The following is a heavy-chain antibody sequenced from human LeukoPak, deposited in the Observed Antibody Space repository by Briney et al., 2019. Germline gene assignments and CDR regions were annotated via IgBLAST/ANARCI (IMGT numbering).Heavy chain of an antibody. CDR1: GFTFGDYA. J-gene: IGHJ5*02. CDR3: TRANSAYADWFAP. Sequence: GGSLRLSCTASGFTFGDYAMSWVRQTPGKGLEWVGFIRGRTYGGATEFAPSVKGRFSISNDDSKSIAYLQMNSLKTEDTGVYYCTRANSAYADWFAPWGQGTLVTVSS. D-gene: IGHD5-12*01. V-gene: IGHV3-49*04. CDR2: IRGRTYGGAT.